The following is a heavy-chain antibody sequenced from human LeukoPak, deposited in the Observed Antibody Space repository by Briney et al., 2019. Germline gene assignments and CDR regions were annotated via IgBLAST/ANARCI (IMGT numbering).Heavy chain of an antibody. J-gene: IGHJ4*02. V-gene: IGHV3-48*03. CDR1: GFTFSSYE. Sequence: GGSLRLSCAASGFTFSSYEMNWVRQAPGKGLEWVSYISSSGSTIYYADSVKGRFTISRDNAKNSLYLQMNNLRAEDTAVYYCATDYYVSGSYYRLFYWGQGTLVTVSS. CDR3: ATDYYVSGSYYRLFY. D-gene: IGHD3-10*01. CDR2: ISSSGSTI.